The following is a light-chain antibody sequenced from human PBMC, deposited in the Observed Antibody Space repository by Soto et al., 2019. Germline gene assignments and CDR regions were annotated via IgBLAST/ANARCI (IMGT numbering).Light chain of an antibody. CDR2: DTS. CDR1: QSVSSF. V-gene: IGKV3-11*01. CDR3: QQRSNWPPT. J-gene: IGKJ4*01. Sequence: EIVLTQSPATLSLSPGERATLSCRARQSVSSFLAWYQQRPGQPPRLLIYDTSTRATGIPTKFSGSGSGTDFTLTINNLEPEDFAIYYCQQRSNWPPTFGGGTKVEIK.